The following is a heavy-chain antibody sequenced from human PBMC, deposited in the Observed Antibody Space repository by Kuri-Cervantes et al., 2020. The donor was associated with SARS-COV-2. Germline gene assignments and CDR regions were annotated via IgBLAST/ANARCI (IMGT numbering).Heavy chain of an antibody. Sequence: GESLKISCAASGFTFSSYDMHWVRQATGKGLEWVSAIGTAGDPYYPGSVKGRLTISRENAKNSLYLQMNSLRAEDTAVYYCARRFFSIGVVPADPSYYYGMDVWGQGTTVTVYS. CDR3: ARRFFSIGVVPADPSYYYGMDV. J-gene: IGHJ6*01. V-gene: IGHV3-13*05. CDR2: IGTAGDP. CDR1: GFTFSSYD. D-gene: IGHD2-2*01.